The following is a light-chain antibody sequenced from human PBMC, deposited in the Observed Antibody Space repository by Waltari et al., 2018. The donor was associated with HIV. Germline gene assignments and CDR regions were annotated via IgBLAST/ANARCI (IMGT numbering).Light chain of an antibody. CDR2: KND. CDR1: SSNIGSNI. Sequence: QSVLTQPPSASGTPGQWVTIYCSGSSSNIGSNIVNWYQQFPGTAPKVLIYKNDQRPSGVPDRFSCSKSGTSASLAISGLQSEDEADYYCAAWDDSLNGPNWVFGGGTKLTVL. V-gene: IGLV1-44*01. CDR3: AAWDDSLNGPNWV. J-gene: IGLJ3*02.